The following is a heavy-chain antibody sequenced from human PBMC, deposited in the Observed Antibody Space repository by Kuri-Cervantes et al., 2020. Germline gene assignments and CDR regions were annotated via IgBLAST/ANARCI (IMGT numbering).Heavy chain of an antibody. V-gene: IGHV4-39*01. CDR1: GGSISSSSYY. Sequence: GSLRFSCTVSGGSISSSSYYWGWIRQPPGKGLEWIGSIYYSGSTYYNPSLKSRVTISVDTSKNQFSLKLSSVTAADTAVYYCAGGEIFVVVVAATIYSDYWGQGTLVTVSS. D-gene: IGHD2-15*01. J-gene: IGHJ4*02. CDR3: AGGEIFVVVVAATIYSDY. CDR2: IYYSGST.